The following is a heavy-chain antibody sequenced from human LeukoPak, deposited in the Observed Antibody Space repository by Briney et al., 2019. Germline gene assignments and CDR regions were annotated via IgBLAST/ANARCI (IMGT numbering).Heavy chain of an antibody. Sequence: PGGSLRLSCAASGFAFSSYAMSWVRQAPGKGLEWVSAISGSGGSTYYADSVKGRFTISRDNSKNTLYLQMNSLRAEDTAVYYCAKDISFGEYHDYWGQGTLVTVSS. D-gene: IGHD3-10*01. J-gene: IGHJ4*02. V-gene: IGHV3-23*01. CDR1: GFAFSSYA. CDR2: ISGSGGST. CDR3: AKDISFGEYHDY.